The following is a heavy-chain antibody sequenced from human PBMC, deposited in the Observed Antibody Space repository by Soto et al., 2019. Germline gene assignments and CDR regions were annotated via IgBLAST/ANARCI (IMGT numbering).Heavy chain of an antibody. J-gene: IGHJ4*02. CDR3: ARLRGGSYPYYFDY. CDR2: IYPGDSDT. CDR1: GYSFTIYC. D-gene: IGHD1-26*01. V-gene: IGHV5-51*01. Sequence: GESLKISCNGSGYSFTIYCIGLVLQMPGKGLEWMGIIYPGDSDTRYSPSFQGQVTISADKSISTAYLQWSSLKASDTAMYYCARLRGGSYPYYFDYWGQGTLVTVSS.